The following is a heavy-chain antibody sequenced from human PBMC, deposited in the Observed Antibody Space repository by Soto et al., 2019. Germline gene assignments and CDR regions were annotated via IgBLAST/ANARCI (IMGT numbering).Heavy chain of an antibody. J-gene: IGHJ4*02. CDR3: AKEAGDN. V-gene: IGHV1-69*01. CDR2: IIPIFGIK. D-gene: IGHD3-10*01. Sequence: QMQLVQSGAEVKERGSSVKISCKTSGGTFNTYALTWVRQAPGQGLEWIGGIIPIFGIKNVAQRFQGRVTINADESLTTAYMEMTSMKSADTAVYYCAKEAGDNWGQGNLVTVSS. CDR1: GGTFNTYA.